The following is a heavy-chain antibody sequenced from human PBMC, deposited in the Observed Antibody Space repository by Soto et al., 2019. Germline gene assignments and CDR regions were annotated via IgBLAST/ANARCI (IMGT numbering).Heavy chain of an antibody. D-gene: IGHD1-1*01. CDR3: AREMRTGDDAFDI. V-gene: IGHV3-66*01. CDR1: GFTVSSNY. CDR2: IYSGGST. Sequence: SLRLSCAASGFTVSSNYMSWVRQAPGKGLEWVSVIYSGGSTYYADSVKGRFTISRDNSKNTLYLQMNSLRAEDTAVYYCAREMRTGDDAFDIWGQGTMVTVSS. J-gene: IGHJ3*02.